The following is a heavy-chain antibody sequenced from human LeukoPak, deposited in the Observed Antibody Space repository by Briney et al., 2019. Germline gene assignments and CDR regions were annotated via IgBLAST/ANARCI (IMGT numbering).Heavy chain of an antibody. D-gene: IGHD3-10*01. CDR2: ISSSSSTI. CDR3: ARGLGYYGPYYMDV. J-gene: IGHJ6*03. V-gene: IGHV3-48*01. Sequence: PGGSLRLSCAASVFTFSSYSMNWVRQAPGKGLEWVSYISSSSSTIYYADSVKGRFTISRDNAKNSLYLQMNSLRAEDTAVYYCARGLGYYGPYYMDVWGKGTTVTVSS. CDR1: VFTFSSYS.